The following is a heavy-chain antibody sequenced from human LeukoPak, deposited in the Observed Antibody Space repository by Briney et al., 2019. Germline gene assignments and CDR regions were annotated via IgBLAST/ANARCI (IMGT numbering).Heavy chain of an antibody. CDR1: GFTFSSYA. V-gene: IGHV3-23*01. CDR3: AKGYGSGSGWFDP. J-gene: IGHJ5*02. Sequence: GGSLILSCAASGFTFSSYAMSWVRQAPGKGLEWVSGISGSGGSTYYADSVKGRFAISRDYSKNTLYLQMNSLRAEDTAVYYCAKGYGSGSGWFDPWGQGTLVTVSS. CDR2: ISGSGGST. D-gene: IGHD3-10*01.